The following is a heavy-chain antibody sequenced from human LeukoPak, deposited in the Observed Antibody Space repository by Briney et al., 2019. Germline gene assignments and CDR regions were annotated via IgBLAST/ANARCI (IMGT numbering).Heavy chain of an antibody. CDR1: GFAFSDYY. V-gene: IGHV3-11*04. Sequence: GGSLRLSCAASGFAFSDYYMSWIRQAPGKGLEWVSYISSSSSTIYYADSVKGRFTISRDNAKNSLYLQMNSLRAEDTAVYYCARGSYSSSAGALDYWGQGTLVTVSS. CDR3: ARGSYSSSAGALDY. D-gene: IGHD6-6*01. J-gene: IGHJ4*02. CDR2: ISSSSSTI.